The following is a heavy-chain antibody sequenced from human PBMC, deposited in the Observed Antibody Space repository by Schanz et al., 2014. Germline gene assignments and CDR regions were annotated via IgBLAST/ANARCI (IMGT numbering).Heavy chain of an antibody. CDR1: GYSLNELS. V-gene: IGHV1-24*01. Sequence: QVQLVQSGAEVKKPGASVKVSCKVSGYSLNELSMHWVRQAPGRGLEWMGGFHHEDGDTVYAQKFQGRVIMTEDTSTNTRYVEKNTLSPQDTSLYDCATEVSRCWRDRDVDVWGRGTTVTVSS. D-gene: IGHD1-1*01. J-gene: IGHJ6*02. CDR2: FHHEDGDT. CDR3: ATEVSRCWRDRDVDV.